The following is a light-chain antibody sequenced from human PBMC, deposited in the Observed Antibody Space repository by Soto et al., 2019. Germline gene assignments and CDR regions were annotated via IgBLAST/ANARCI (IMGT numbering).Light chain of an antibody. Sequence: SYELTQPPSVSVAPGKTARITCGGNNIGSKSVHWYQQKLGQAPVLVIYYDSDRPSGIPERFSGSNSGNTATLTISRVEAGDEADYYCQVWDSSSDQHVVFGGGTKLTVL. CDR1: NIGSKS. J-gene: IGLJ2*01. CDR3: QVWDSSSDQHVV. V-gene: IGLV3-21*04. CDR2: YDS.